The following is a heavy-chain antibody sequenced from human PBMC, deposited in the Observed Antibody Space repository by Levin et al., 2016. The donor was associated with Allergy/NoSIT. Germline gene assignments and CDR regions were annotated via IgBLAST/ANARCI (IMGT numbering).Heavy chain of an antibody. CDR2: IISGNAYI. CDR1: GFTFNNYT. J-gene: IGHJ6*02. V-gene: IGHV3-21*01. CDR3: AKYYRHYGMDV. D-gene: IGHD2/OR15-2a*01. Sequence: GESLKISCAASGFTFNNYTMNWVRQAPGKGLEWVSSIISGNAYIYYADSVKGRFSIFRDNARNSLYLQMNSLRAEDTAVYYCAKYYRHYGMDVWGQGTTVTVSS.